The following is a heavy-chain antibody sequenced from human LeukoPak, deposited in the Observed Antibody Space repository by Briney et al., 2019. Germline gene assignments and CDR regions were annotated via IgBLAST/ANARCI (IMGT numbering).Heavy chain of an antibody. D-gene: IGHD4-17*01. CDR3: ARDPSYGDYFDY. Sequence: TGGSLRLSCAASGFTFSSYGMHWVRQAPGKGLEWVAFIRYDGSNKYYADSVKGRFTISRDNAKNSLYLQMNSLRAEDTAVYYCARDPSYGDYFDYWGQGTLVTVSS. CDR2: IRYDGSNK. J-gene: IGHJ4*02. V-gene: IGHV3-30*02. CDR1: GFTFSSYG.